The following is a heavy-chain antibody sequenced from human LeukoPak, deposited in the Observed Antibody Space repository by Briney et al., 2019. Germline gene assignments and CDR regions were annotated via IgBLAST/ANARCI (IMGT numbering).Heavy chain of an antibody. J-gene: IGHJ1*01. CDR3: ARGSGSGDWGVINGKAYFHY. CDR2: ISSSGSTI. Sequence: PTGGSLRLSCAASGFTFSSYNMNWVRQAPGKGLEWVSYISSSGSTIYYPDSVKGRFTISRDNAKNSLFLQMNSLRDEDTAVYYCARGSGSGDWGVINGKAYFHYWGQGTPVTVSS. V-gene: IGHV3-48*02. CDR1: GFTFSSYN. D-gene: IGHD3-10*01.